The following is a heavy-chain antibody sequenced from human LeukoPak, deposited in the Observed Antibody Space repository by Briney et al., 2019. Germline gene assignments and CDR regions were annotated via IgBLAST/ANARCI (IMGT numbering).Heavy chain of an antibody. CDR2: ISGVGDNT. CDR1: GFPFSSFA. Sequence: PGGSLRLSCAASGFPFSSFAMSWVRQAPGKGLEWVSTISGVGDNTYFADSVKGRFTISRDNSKNTLFLQMVSLRDEDTAVYYCAKFEGALLGNYYMDVWGKGTTVTVSS. J-gene: IGHJ6*03. V-gene: IGHV3-23*01. CDR3: AKFEGALLGNYYMDV. D-gene: IGHD2/OR15-2a*01.